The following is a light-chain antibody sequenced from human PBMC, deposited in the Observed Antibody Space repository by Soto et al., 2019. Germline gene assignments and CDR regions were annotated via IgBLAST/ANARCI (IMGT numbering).Light chain of an antibody. CDR2: AAS. CDR1: QGIRNF. CDR3: QQSYTTPFT. V-gene: IGKV1-27*01. Sequence: DIQMTQSPTSLSASVGDRVTITCRASQGIRNFVAWYQQKPGKAPKLLIYAASTLQSGVPSRFSGSGSGTDFNFTISSLQPEDFGTYYCQQSYTTPFTFGPGTHVDI. J-gene: IGKJ3*01.